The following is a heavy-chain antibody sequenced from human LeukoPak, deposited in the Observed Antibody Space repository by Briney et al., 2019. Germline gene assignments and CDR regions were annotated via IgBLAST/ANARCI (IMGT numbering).Heavy chain of an antibody. V-gene: IGHV3-48*04. CDR3: ARELAGHYYGSGSSFDY. CDR2: IRSSGSTI. CDR1: GFTFSGYS. J-gene: IGHJ4*02. D-gene: IGHD3-10*01. Sequence: GGSLRLSCTASGFTFSGYSMNWVRQAPGKGLEWISYIRSSGSTIYYADSMKGRFTISRDNAKNSLYLQMNSLRAEDTAVYYCARELAGHYYGSGSSFDYWGQGTLVTVSS.